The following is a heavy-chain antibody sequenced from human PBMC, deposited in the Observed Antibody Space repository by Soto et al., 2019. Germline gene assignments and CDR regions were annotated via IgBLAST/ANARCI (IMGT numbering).Heavy chain of an antibody. CDR3: ARGLRFSG. Sequence: QVQLVQSGAEVKKPGASVKVSCKASGYTFTSYDINWVRQATGQGLEWMGWMNPNSGNTGYAQKFQGKVTRTRKTPISTAYMGRSSLRAENAAVYYWARGLRFSGGGQGTLVTVSS. D-gene: IGHD3-10*01. J-gene: IGHJ4*02. CDR1: GYTFTSYD. CDR2: MNPNSGNT. V-gene: IGHV1-8*01.